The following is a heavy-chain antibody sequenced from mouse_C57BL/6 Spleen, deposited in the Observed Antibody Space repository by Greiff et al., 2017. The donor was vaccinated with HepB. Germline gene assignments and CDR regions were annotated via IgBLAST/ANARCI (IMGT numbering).Heavy chain of an antibody. J-gene: IGHJ1*03. V-gene: IGHV10-3*01. D-gene: IGHD1-1*01. CDR2: IRSKSSNYAT. CDR1: GFTFNTYA. Sequence: EVMLVESGGGLVQPKGSLKLSCAASGFTFNTYAMHWVRQAPGKGLEWVARIRSKSSNYATYYADSVKDRFTISRDDSQSMLYLQMNNLKTEDTAMYYCVRELNYGSSYGYWYFDVWGTGTTVTVSS. CDR3: VRELNYGSSYGYWYFDV.